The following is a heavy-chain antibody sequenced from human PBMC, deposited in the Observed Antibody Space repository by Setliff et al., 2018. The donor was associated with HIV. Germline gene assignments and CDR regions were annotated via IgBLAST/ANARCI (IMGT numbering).Heavy chain of an antibody. J-gene: IGHJ4*02. D-gene: IGHD3-22*01. CDR3: ARGGGYDRSGYYPFDY. CDR1: GGSLSGYH. Sequence: SETLSLTCAVYGGSLSGYHWSWIRQSPEKGLEWIGEINHSGSTDYNPSLKSRVTMSVDTSKNQFSLKLSSVTAADTAVYYCARGGGYDRSGYYPFDYWCQGTPVTVSS. CDR2: INHSGST. V-gene: IGHV4-34*01.